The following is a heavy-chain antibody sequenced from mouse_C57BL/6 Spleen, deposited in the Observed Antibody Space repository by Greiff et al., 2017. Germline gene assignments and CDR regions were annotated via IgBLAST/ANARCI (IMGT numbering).Heavy chain of an antibody. J-gene: IGHJ4*01. CDR3: ARDYYGNYYAMDY. Sequence: QVQLQQPGTELVKPGASVKLSCKASGYTFTSYWMHWVKQRPGQGLEWIGNINPSNGGTNYNEKFKSKATLTVDKSSSTAYMQLSSLTSDDTAVYYCARDYYGNYYAMDYWGQGTAVTVSS. CDR2: INPSNGGT. D-gene: IGHD2-1*01. V-gene: IGHV1-53*01. CDR1: GYTFTSYW.